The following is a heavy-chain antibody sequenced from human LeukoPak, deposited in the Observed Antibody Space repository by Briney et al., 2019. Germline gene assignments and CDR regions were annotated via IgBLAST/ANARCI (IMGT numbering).Heavy chain of an antibody. CDR3: ASGYYYDSSGYHRDAFDI. Sequence: GGSLRLSCAASGFTFSSYEMNWVRQAPGKGLEWVSYISSSGSTIYYADSVKGRFTISRDNAKNTLYLQMNSLRAEDTAVYYCASGYYYDSSGYHRDAFDIWGQGTMVTVSS. CDR2: ISSSGSTI. D-gene: IGHD3-22*01. CDR1: GFTFSSYE. V-gene: IGHV3-48*03. J-gene: IGHJ3*02.